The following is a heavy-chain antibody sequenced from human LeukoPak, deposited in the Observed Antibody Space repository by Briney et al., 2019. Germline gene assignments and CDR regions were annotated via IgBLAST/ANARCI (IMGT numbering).Heavy chain of an antibody. V-gene: IGHV3-48*03. CDR3: ARDGRQSAIPFRSQYYFDY. D-gene: IGHD2-2*01. Sequence: SGGSLRLSCAASGFTFGSYEMNWVRQAPGKGLEWISYIGTITGTTYYADSVKGRFTISRDNAKNSLYLQMNSLRAEDTAVYYCARDGRQSAIPFRSQYYFDYWGQGTLVTVSS. J-gene: IGHJ4*02. CDR2: IGTITGTT. CDR1: GFTFGSYE.